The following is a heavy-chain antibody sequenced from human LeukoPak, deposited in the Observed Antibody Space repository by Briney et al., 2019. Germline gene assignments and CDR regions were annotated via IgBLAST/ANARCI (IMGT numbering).Heavy chain of an antibody. CDR2: IYTSGST. CDR1: GGSISSGSYY. J-gene: IGHJ5*02. Sequence: SETLSLTCTVSGGSISSGSYYWSWIRQPAGKGLEWIGRIYTSGSTNYNPSLKSRVTISVDTSKNQFSLKLSSVTAADTAVYYCSRTGSGSGNNRFWFDPWGQGTLVTVSS. V-gene: IGHV4-61*02. CDR3: SRTGSGSGNNRFWFDP. D-gene: IGHD3-10*01.